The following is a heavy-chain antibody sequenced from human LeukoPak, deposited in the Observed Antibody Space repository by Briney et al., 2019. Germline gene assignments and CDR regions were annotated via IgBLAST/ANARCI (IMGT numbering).Heavy chain of an antibody. CDR2: INPSGGST. CDR1: GYTFTSYY. CDR3: ARDLYSYGSMWYFDL. D-gene: IGHD5-18*01. J-gene: IGHJ2*01. V-gene: IGHV1-46*03. Sequence: ASVKVSCKASGYTFTSYYMHWVRQAPGQGLEWMGIINPSGGSTSYAQKFQGRVTMTRDTSTSTVYMELSSLRSEDTAVYYCARDLYSYGSMWYFDLWGRGTLVTVSS.